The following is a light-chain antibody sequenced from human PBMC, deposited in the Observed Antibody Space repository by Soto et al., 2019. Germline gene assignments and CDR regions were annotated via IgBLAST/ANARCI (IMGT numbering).Light chain of an antibody. CDR1: QSISSW. V-gene: IGKV1-5*03. CDR3: QQYNSYPWT. Sequence: DIKMTQSPSTLSASVGDRVTITCRASQSISSWLAWYQQKPGKAPKLLIYKASSLESGVPSRFSGSGSGTEFTLNISSLQPDDFATYCCQQYNSYPWTFGQGTKVEVK. CDR2: KAS. J-gene: IGKJ1*01.